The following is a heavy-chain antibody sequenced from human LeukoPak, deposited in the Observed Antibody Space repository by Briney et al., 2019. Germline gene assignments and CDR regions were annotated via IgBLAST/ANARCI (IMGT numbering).Heavy chain of an antibody. V-gene: IGHV1-2*02. D-gene: IGHD4-11*01. CDR1: GYTFTGYY. CDR3: ARDFTTVTYNWFDP. Sequence: GASVKVSCKASGYTFTGYYMHWVRQAPGQGLEWMGWINPNSGGTNYAQKFQGRVTMTRDTSISTAYMELSRLRSDDTAVYYCARDFTTVTYNWFDPWGQGTLVTVSS. J-gene: IGHJ5*02. CDR2: INPNSGGT.